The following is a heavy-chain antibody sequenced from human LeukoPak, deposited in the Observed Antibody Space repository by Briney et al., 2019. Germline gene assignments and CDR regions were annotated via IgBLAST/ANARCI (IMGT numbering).Heavy chain of an antibody. CDR1: GFTFDDYA. D-gene: IGHD3-10*01. J-gene: IGHJ6*03. Sequence: GGSLRLSCAASGFTFDDYAMHWVRQAPGKGLEWVSGISWNSGSIGYADSVKGRFTISRDNSKNTLYLQMNSLRAEDTAVYYCATRSRLHTMGYYYMDVWGKGTTVTVSS. CDR3: ATRSRLHTMGYYYMDV. V-gene: IGHV3-9*01. CDR2: ISWNSGSI.